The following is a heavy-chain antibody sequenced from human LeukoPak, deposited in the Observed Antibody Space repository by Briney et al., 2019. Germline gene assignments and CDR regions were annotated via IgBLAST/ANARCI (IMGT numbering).Heavy chain of an antibody. D-gene: IGHD6-13*01. Sequence: EASVKVSCKAPGGTFSSYAISWVRQAPGQGLEWMGGIIPIFGTANYAQKFQGRVTITADKSTSTAYMELSSLRSEDTAVYYCARGGLAAAGSVWFDPWGQGTLVTVSS. CDR3: ARGGLAAAGSVWFDP. V-gene: IGHV1-69*06. CDR2: IIPIFGTA. CDR1: GGTFSSYA. J-gene: IGHJ5*02.